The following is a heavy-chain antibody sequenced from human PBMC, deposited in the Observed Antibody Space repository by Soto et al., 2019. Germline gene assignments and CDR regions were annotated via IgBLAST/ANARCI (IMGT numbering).Heavy chain of an antibody. V-gene: IGHV3-23*01. CDR3: AKRVVAAAGTWFDP. J-gene: IGHJ5*02. CDR2: ISGSGGST. D-gene: IGHD6-13*01. CDR1: GFTFSSYA. Sequence: VGSLRLSCAASGFTFSSYAMSWVRQAPGEGLEWVSAISGSGGSTYYADSVKGRFTISRDNSKNTLYLQMNSLRAEDTAVYYCAKRVVAAAGTWFDPWGQGTLVTVSS.